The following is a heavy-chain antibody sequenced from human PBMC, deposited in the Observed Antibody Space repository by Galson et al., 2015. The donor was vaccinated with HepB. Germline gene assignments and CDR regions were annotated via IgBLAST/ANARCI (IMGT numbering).Heavy chain of an antibody. V-gene: IGHV3-30*04. CDR3: ARDGGFVVVTAFTGPYYYFDY. D-gene: IGHD2-21*02. J-gene: IGHJ4*02. CDR1: GFTFSTFA. CDR2: ISYDGSHE. Sequence: SLRLSCAASGFTFSTFAMHWVRQAPGKGLEWVAVISYDGSHEYYADSVKGRFTTSRDSSKNTLCLQMNSLRAEDTAVYYCARDGGFVVVTAFTGPYYYFDYWGQGTLVTVSS.